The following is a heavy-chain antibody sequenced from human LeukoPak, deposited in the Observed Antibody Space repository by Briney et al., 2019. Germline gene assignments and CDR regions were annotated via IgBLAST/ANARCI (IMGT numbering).Heavy chain of an antibody. CDR3: AKQDGYNLYWFDP. Sequence: PSETLSLTCSVSGGSISSNDYYWGWVRQPPGKGLEWIGTTSYSGSTYYNPSLKSRVTISVDTSKNQFSLKLSSVTAADTAVYYCAKQDGYNLYWFDPWGQGTLVTVSS. J-gene: IGHJ5*02. CDR2: TSYSGST. D-gene: IGHD5-24*01. CDR1: GGSISSNDYY. V-gene: IGHV4-39*01.